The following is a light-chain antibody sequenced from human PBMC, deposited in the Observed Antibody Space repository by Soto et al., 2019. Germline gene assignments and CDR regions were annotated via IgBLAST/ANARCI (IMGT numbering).Light chain of an antibody. J-gene: IGKJ4*01. CDR1: QTISSL. V-gene: IGKV1-5*01. CDR2: DAS. Sequence: DIQMTQSPSTLPASVGDRVIIACRASQTISSLLAWYQRKPGEAPKLLIYDASNLESGVPSRFSGSGSGTEFTLTITNLQPDDFASYFCQQYSDYHLTFGGGTKVEI. CDR3: QQYSDYHLT.